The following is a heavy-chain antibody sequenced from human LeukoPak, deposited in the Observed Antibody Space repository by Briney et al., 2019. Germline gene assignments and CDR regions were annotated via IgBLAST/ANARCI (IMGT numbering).Heavy chain of an antibody. CDR1: GFTFSSYA. J-gene: IGHJ3*02. V-gene: IGHV3-64*01. Sequence: GGSLRLSCAASGFTFSSYAMHWVRQAPGKGLEYVSAISSNGGSTYYANSVKGRFTISRDNSKNTLYLQMGSLRAEDMAVYYCAGDYGGNPGAFDIWGQGTMVTVSS. D-gene: IGHD4-23*01. CDR2: ISSNGGST. CDR3: AGDYGGNPGAFDI.